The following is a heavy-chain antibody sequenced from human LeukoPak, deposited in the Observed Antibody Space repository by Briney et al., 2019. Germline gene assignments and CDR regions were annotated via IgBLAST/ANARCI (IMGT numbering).Heavy chain of an antibody. CDR3: ASNSYGQDFDY. CDR1: GGTFSSYA. J-gene: IGHJ4*02. CDR2: IIPIFGTA. Sequence: ASVKVSCKASGGTFSSYAISWVRQAPGRGLEWMGGIIPIFGTANYAQKFQGRVTITADESTSTAYMELSSLRSEDTAVYYCASNSYGQDFDYWGQGTLVTVSS. D-gene: IGHD5-18*01. V-gene: IGHV1-69*13.